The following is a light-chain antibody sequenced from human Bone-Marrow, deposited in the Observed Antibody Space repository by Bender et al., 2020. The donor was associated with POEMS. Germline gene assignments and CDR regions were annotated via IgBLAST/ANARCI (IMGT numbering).Light chain of an antibody. J-gene: IGLJ3*02. Sequence: QSVLTQPPSVSGAPGQTVTISCTGTSSNMGAGYGVNWYQQLPGTAPKLLIYNNENRPSGVPDRISGSKSGTSASLAITGLQAGDEADYYCRSYDISLSGWVFGGGTKLAAL. CDR3: RSYDISLSGWV. CDR2: NNE. V-gene: IGLV1-40*01. CDR1: SSNMGAGYG.